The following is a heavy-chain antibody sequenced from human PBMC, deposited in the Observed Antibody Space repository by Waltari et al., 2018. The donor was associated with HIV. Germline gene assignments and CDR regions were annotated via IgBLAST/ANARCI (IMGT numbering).Heavy chain of an antibody. CDR2: IYYSGST. V-gene: IGHV4-39*07. J-gene: IGHJ6*02. CDR1: GGSISSSSYY. Sequence: QLQLQESGPGLVKPSETLSLTCTVSGGSISSSSYYWGWIRPPPGKGLEWIGSIYYSGSTYYNPSLKSRVTISVDTSKNQFSLKLSSVTAADTAVYYCARGDMGGSYRYYYYYGMDVWGQGTTVTVSS. CDR3: ARGDMGGSYRYYYYYGMDV. D-gene: IGHD1-26*01.